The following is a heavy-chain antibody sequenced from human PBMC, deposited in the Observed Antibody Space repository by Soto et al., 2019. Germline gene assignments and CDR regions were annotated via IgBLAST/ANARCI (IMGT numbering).Heavy chain of an antibody. CDR2: IIPIFGTA. CDR3: ARVRREVTAAYAFDI. CDR1: GGTFSSYA. J-gene: IGHJ3*02. D-gene: IGHD2-21*02. Sequence: QVQLVQSGAEVKKPGSSVKVSCQASGGTFSSYAISWVRQAPGQGLEWMGGIIPIFGTANYAQKFQGRVTITADESTSTAYMELSSLISEDTAVYYCARVRREVTAAYAFDIWGQGTMVTVSS. V-gene: IGHV1-69*01.